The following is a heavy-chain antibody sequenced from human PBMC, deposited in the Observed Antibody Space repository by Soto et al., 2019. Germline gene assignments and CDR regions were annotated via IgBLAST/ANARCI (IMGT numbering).Heavy chain of an antibody. CDR3: ARHLRGGPYYMDV. V-gene: IGHV4-39*01. J-gene: IGHJ6*03. CDR1: GGSISSGSYY. CDR2: IYYSGST. Sequence: SETLSLTCTVSGGSISSGSYYWGWIRQPPGKGLEWIGSIYYSGSTYHNPSLKSRVTISVDTSRNQFSLKLTSVTAADTAVFYCARHLRGGPYYMDVWGKGTPVTVSS.